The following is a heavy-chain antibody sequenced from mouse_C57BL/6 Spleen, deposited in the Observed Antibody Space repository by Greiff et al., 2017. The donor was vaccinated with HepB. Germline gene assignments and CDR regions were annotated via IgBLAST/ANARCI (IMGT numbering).Heavy chain of an antibody. CDR2: ISYDGSN. J-gene: IGHJ3*01. D-gene: IGHD2-5*01. CDR1: GYSITSGYY. Sequence: EVQLQQSGPGLVKPSQSLSPTCSVTGYSITSGYYWNWIRQFPGNKLEWMGYISYDGSNNYNPSLKNRISITRDTSKNQFFLKLNSVTTEDTATYYCAREGYYSNYGGFAYWGQGTLVTVSA. V-gene: IGHV3-6*01. CDR3: AREGYYSNYGGFAY.